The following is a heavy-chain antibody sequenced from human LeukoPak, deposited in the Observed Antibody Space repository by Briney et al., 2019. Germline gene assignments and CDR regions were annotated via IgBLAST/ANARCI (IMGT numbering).Heavy chain of an antibody. V-gene: IGHV4-39*01. CDR1: GGSISSSSYY. J-gene: IGHJ4*02. CDR2: IYYSGST. CDR3: ARGSDSTEFDY. Sequence: SATLSLTCTVSGGSISSSSYYWGWIRQPPGKGLEWIGSIYYSGSTYYNPSLKSRVTISVDTSKNQFSLKLSSVTAADTAVYYCARGSDSTEFDYWGQGTLVTVSS. D-gene: IGHD2/OR15-2a*01.